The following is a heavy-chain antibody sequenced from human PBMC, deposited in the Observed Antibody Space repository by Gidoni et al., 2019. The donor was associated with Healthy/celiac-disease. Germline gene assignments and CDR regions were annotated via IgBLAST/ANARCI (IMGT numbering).Heavy chain of an antibody. CDR1: GFTFSSYA. CDR3: ARDNGGYCSSTSCYTSDVDY. J-gene: IGHJ4*02. CDR2: ISYDGSNK. Sequence: QVQLVESGGGVVQPGRSLRLSCAASGFTFSSYAMHWVRQAPGKGLEWVAVISYDGSNKYYAYSVKVRFTISRDNSKNTLYLQMNSLRAEDTAVYYCARDNGGYCSSTSCYTSDVDYWGQGTLVTVSA. V-gene: IGHV3-30-3*01. D-gene: IGHD2-2*02.